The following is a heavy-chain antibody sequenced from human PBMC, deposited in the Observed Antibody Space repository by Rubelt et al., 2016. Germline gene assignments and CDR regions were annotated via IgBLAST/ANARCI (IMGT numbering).Heavy chain of an antibody. J-gene: IGHJ4*02. Sequence: VSAISGSGGSTYYADSVKGRFTISRDNSKNTLYLQMNSLRAEDTAVYYCARDTYYYGSGSYSIDYWGQGTLVTVSS. V-gene: IGHV3-23*01. D-gene: IGHD3-10*01. CDR3: ARDTYYYGSGSYSIDY. CDR2: ISGSGGST.